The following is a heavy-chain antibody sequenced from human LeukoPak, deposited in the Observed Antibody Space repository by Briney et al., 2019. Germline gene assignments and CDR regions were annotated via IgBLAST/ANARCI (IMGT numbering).Heavy chain of an antibody. CDR3: ARDRNYYDSSGYPVSLDY. V-gene: IGHV1-69*13. CDR2: IIPIFGTA. D-gene: IGHD3-22*01. J-gene: IGHJ4*02. Sequence: SVKVSCKASGGTFSSYAISWVRQAPGQGLEWMGGIIPIFGTANYAQKFQGRVTITADESTSTAYMELSSLRSEDTAVYYCARDRNYYDSSGYPVSLDYWGQGTLVTVSS. CDR1: GGTFSSYA.